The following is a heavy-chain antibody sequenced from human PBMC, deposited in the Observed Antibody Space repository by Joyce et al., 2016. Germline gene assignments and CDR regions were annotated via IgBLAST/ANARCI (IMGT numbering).Heavy chain of an antibody. CDR1: GLTLSNYG. Sequence: QVQLVESGGGVVQPGRSLSLSCAASGLTLSNYGVHGVRQAPGKGLEWVAVISYDGMYKYYADSVKGRFTISRDNSKNTVFLEMNSLRAEDTAVYYCAKILTATYSSGWFLDYWGQGTLVTVSS. J-gene: IGHJ4*02. CDR2: ISYDGMYK. V-gene: IGHV3-30*18. CDR3: AKILTATYSSGWFLDY. D-gene: IGHD6-25*01.